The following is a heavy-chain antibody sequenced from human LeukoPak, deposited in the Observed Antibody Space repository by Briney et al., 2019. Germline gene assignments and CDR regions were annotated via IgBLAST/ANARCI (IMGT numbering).Heavy chain of an antibody. Sequence: GGSLRLSCAASGFTFNTYSMNWVRQAPGEGLEWVSFISTSSSYIYYADSVKGRFTISRDNAKNSLYLQMNSLRGEDTAVYYCARSYDYIWGSFRTDYYFDYWGQGTLVTVSS. CDR3: ARSYDYIWGSFRTDYYFDY. D-gene: IGHD3-16*02. CDR2: ISTSSSYI. J-gene: IGHJ4*02. CDR1: GFTFNTYS. V-gene: IGHV3-21*01.